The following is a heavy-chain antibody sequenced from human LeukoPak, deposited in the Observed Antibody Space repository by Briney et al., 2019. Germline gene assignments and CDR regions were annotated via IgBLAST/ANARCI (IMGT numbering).Heavy chain of an antibody. D-gene: IGHD5-18*01. CDR2: IYSSGRT. V-gene: IGHV4-4*07. J-gene: IGHJ4*02. Sequence: SETLSLTCTASGGSMSSYYWSWIRQPAGKGLEWIGRIYSSGRTNYNPSLKSQVTMSLDTSKNQFSLKLSSVTAADTAVYYCVRDVDTFFDYWGQGTLVTVSS. CDR3: VRDVDTFFDY. CDR1: GGSMSSYY.